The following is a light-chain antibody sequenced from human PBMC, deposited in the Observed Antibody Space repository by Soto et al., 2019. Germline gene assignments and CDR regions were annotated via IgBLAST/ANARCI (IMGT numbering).Light chain of an antibody. V-gene: IGKV3-20*01. CDR2: DAS. CDR1: QSIRYNY. CDR3: QQYDGSSIT. Sequence: EIVLTQSPGTLSLSPGEGATLSCRASQSIRYNYLAWYQQRPGQAPRLLIYDASSRATGVPDRFSGSGSGTDFTRTISRLEPEDFAVYSCQQYDGSSITFGQGTRLEIK. J-gene: IGKJ5*01.